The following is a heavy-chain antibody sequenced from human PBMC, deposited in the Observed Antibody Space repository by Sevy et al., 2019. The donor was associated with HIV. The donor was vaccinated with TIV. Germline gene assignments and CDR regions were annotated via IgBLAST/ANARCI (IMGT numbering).Heavy chain of an antibody. J-gene: IGHJ6*02. CDR2: IKQDESEK. CDR3: ARVQQWLANYFYYYGMDV. Sequence: GGSLRLSCVGSGFTFSSYWMTWVRQAPGKGLEWVANIKQDESEKYYMDSVKGRLTISRDNVKKSLYLEMNSLRDEDTAVYYCARVQQWLANYFYYYGMDVWGQGTTVTVSS. V-gene: IGHV3-7*01. CDR1: GFTFSSYW. D-gene: IGHD6-19*01.